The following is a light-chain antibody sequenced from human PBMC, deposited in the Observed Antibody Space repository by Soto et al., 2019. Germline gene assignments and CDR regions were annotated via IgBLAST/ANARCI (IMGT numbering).Light chain of an antibody. CDR2: ANT. CDR1: NSNIGAGYD. CDR3: QSYDSSLRGSV. J-gene: IGLJ3*02. V-gene: IGLV1-40*01. Sequence: QSVLTQPPSVSGAPGQRVAISCTGTNSNIGAGYDVHWYQQLPGTAPKLLIYANTNRPSGVPDRFSGSKSGTSASLAITGLQAEDEVDYYCQSYDSSLRGSVFGGGTKVTVL.